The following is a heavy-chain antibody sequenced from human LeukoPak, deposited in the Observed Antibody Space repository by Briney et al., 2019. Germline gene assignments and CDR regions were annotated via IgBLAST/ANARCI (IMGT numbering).Heavy chain of an antibody. Sequence: PSETLSLTCTVSDVSITTYYWSWIRQPPGGRLEWIGYVSYSGTTNYNPSFKSRVNISTDTSKNQFSLRLTSMTAADTAIYYCARHMSRTETYDGYTFRGLNWFDPWGQGTLVSVSS. CDR1: DVSITTYY. J-gene: IGHJ5*02. D-gene: IGHD5-24*01. CDR3: ARHMSRTETYDGYTFRGLNWFDP. V-gene: IGHV4-59*08. CDR2: VSYSGTT.